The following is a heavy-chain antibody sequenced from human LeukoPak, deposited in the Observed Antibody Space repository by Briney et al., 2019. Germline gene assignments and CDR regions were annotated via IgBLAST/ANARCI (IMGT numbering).Heavy chain of an antibody. CDR3: ASQSEYYDFWSGYFIAGAFDI. CDR2: IKQDVSEK. CDR1: GFTFSSYW. D-gene: IGHD3-3*01. J-gene: IGHJ3*02. V-gene: IGHV3-7*01. Sequence: PGRSLRLSCAASGFTFSSYWMSWVRQAPGKGLEWVANIKQDVSEKYYVDSVKGRFTISGDNAKNSLYLQMNSLRAEDTAVYYCASQSEYYDFWSGYFIAGAFDIWGQGTMVTVSS.